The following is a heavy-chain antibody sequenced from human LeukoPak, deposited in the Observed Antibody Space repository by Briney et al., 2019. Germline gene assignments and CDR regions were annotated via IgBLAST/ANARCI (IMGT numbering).Heavy chain of an antibody. CDR2: INSDGSTT. CDR1: GFTFRSYW. V-gene: IGHV3-74*01. Sequence: GGPLRLSCAASGFTFRSYWMHWVRQAPGKGLVWVSHINSDGSTTSYADSVKGRFAISRDNAKNTLNLQINSLRAEDTAVYYCARGLYWFDPWGQGTLVTVSS. CDR3: ARGLYWFDP. J-gene: IGHJ5*02.